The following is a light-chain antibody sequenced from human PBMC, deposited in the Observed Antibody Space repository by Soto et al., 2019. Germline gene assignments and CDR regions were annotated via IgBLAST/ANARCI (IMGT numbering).Light chain of an antibody. CDR1: QSISRT. J-gene: IGKJ2*01. Sequence: EIVLTQSPDTLSVSPGERATLSCRASQSISRTLAWYQQKSGQPPRLLIYGASNRAAGIPERFSGSASGTEFTLTISRLEPDDSAVYYCQQYHDSPMNTFGQGTKLQIK. CDR2: GAS. CDR3: QQYHDSPMNT. V-gene: IGKV3D-15*02.